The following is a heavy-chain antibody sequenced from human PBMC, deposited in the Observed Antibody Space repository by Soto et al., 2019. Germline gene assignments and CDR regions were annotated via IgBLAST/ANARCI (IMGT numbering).Heavy chain of an antibody. CDR2: ISGSGGST. CDR1: GFTFSSYA. D-gene: IGHD6-6*01. V-gene: IGHV3-23*01. CDR3: AKEGGIAARPDLDV. J-gene: IGHJ6*02. Sequence: EVQRLESGGGLVQPGGSLRLSCAASGFTFSSYAMSWVRQAPGKGLEWVSAISGSGGSTYYADSVKGRFTIATDNSKNTLYLQRNGLRAEDTAVYYGAKEGGIAARPDLDVWGQGTTVTVSS.